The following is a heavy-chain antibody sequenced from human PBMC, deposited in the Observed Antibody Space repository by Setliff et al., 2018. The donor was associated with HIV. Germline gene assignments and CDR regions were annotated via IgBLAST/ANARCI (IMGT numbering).Heavy chain of an antibody. Sequence: SETLSLTCAVYSASFTNYYWSWIRQPPGKGLEWIGEINHSGSSNFNPSLKSRVTMSVDTSKNQFSLRLTSVTAADTAVYYCARTQPDTIFGVVIFDCWGQGKMVTVSS. CDR1: SASFTNYY. V-gene: IGHV4-34*01. D-gene: IGHD3-3*01. J-gene: IGHJ4*02. CDR2: INHSGSS. CDR3: ARTQPDTIFGVVIFDC.